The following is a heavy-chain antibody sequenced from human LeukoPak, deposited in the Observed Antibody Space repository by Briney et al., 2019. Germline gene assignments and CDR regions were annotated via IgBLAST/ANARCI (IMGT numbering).Heavy chain of an antibody. CDR3: ARDMLVFFDY. CDR2: ISSSSSTI. CDR1: GFTFSSYS. D-gene: IGHD2-8*01. J-gene: IGHJ4*02. Sequence: GGSLRLSCAASGFTFSSYSMNWVRQAPGKGLEWVSYISSSSSTIYYADSVKGRFTISRDNAKNSLYLQMNSLRAEDTAVYYCARDMLVFFDYWGQGTLVTVSS. V-gene: IGHV3-48*01.